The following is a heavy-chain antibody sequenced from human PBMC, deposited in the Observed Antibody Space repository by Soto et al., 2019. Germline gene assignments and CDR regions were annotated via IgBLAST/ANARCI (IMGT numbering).Heavy chain of an antibody. D-gene: IGHD3-3*01. J-gene: IGHJ6*02. Sequence: TLSLTCTVSGDSIISGGYYWSWIRRHPEKGLEWVGYIHHNGNAYSNPSLESRVTMSVDTSKNQFSLNLSSVTAADTAVYYCAGMSFTGFGELFGNFYFYGLDVWGQGTTVTVSS. CDR3: AGMSFTGFGELFGNFYFYGLDV. V-gene: IGHV4-31*03. CDR1: GDSIISGGYY. CDR2: IHHNGNA.